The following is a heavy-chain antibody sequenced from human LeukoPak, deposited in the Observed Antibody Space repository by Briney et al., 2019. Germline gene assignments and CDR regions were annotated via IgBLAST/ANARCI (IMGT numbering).Heavy chain of an antibody. Sequence: PSEALSLTCTVSGGSISSGGYYWSWIRQHPGKGLEWIGYIYYSGSTYYNPSLKSRVTISVDTSKNQFSLKLSSVTAADTAVYYCARAFSPYYYYYYMDVWGKGTTVTVSS. CDR2: IYYSGST. D-gene: IGHD3-16*01. CDR3: ARAFSPYYYYYYMDV. V-gene: IGHV4-31*03. J-gene: IGHJ6*03. CDR1: GGSISSGGYY.